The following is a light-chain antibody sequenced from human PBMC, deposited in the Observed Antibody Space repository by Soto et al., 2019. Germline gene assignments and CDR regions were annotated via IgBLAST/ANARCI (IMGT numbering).Light chain of an antibody. V-gene: IGKV1-39*01. Sequence: DIQMTQSPSSLSASVGDRVTITCRASQSISSYLNWYQQKPGKAPKLLIYAASSLQSRVPSRFSGSGTGTALTHSISSLQPEDFATYYCQQGYSTPPTCGQGTKVEIK. CDR1: QSISSY. J-gene: IGKJ1*01. CDR2: AAS. CDR3: QQGYSTPPT.